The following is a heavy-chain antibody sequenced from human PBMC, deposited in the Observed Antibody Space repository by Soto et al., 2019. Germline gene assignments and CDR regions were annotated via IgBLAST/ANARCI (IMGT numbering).Heavy chain of an antibody. CDR3: ARAPRIFGVVIGFDY. J-gene: IGHJ4*02. CDR1: GYTFTGHY. V-gene: IGHV1-2*02. Sequence: ASVKVSCKASGYTFTGHYIHWVRQAPEQGPEWMGEIGPESGATRYAQKFQGRVTMTRDMSITTVYMELNNLSPDDTAVYYCARAPRIFGVVIGFDYWGQGTLVTVSS. CDR2: IGPESGAT. D-gene: IGHD3-3*01.